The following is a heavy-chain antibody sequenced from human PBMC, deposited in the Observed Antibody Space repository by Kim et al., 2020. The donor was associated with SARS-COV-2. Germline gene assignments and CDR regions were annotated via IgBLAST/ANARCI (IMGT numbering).Heavy chain of an antibody. V-gene: IGHV3-23*01. CDR2: VGGGGRYS. CDR3: AKALSNWSPLDY. CDR1: GFTFSSYA. Sequence: GGSLRLSCAASGFTFSSYAMSWVRQAPGKGLEWVSGVGGGGRYSIYADSVRGRFTISRDNSKNTLYLQMNSLRAEDSAVYYCAKALSNWSPLDYWGQGTLVTVSS. J-gene: IGHJ4*02. D-gene: IGHD4-4*01.